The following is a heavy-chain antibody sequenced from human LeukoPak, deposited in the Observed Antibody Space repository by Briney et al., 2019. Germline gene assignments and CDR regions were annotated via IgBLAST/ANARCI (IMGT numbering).Heavy chain of an antibody. CDR3: ARGFESGYSYGYRGNYFDY. Sequence: GGSLRLSCAASGFTFSSYSMNWVRQAPGKGLEWVSSISSSTSYIYYADSVKGRFTISRDNAKNSLYLQMNSLRAEDTAVYYCARGFESGYSYGYRGNYFDYWGQGTLVTVSS. CDR1: GFTFSSYS. D-gene: IGHD5-18*01. V-gene: IGHV3-21*01. J-gene: IGHJ4*02. CDR2: ISSSTSYI.